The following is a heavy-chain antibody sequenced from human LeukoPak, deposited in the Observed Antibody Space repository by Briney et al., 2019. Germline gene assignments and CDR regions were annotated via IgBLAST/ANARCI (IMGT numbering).Heavy chain of an antibody. J-gene: IGHJ3*02. Sequence: GGSLRLSCAASGFTFSSYSMNWVRQAPGKGLEWVSSISSSSSYIYYADSVKDRFTISRDNAKNSLYLQMNSLRAEDTAVYYCARDVSSYGDYGDAFDIWGQGTMVTVSS. CDR1: GFTFSSYS. V-gene: IGHV3-21*01. CDR2: ISSSSSYI. CDR3: ARDVSSYGDYGDAFDI. D-gene: IGHD4-17*01.